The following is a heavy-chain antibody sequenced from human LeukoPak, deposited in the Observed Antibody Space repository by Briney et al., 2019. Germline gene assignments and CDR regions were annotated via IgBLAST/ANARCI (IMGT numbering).Heavy chain of an antibody. CDR1: GYTFTSYD. CDR2: MNPNSGNT. J-gene: IGHJ3*02. V-gene: IGHV1-8*01. Sequence: ASVKVSCKASGYTFTSYDINWVRQATGQGLEWMGWMNPNSGNTGYAQKFQGRVTMTRNTSISTAYMELSSLRSEDTAVYYCASRVEPAYDAFDIWGQGTMVTVSS. D-gene: IGHD2-2*01. CDR3: ASRVEPAYDAFDI.